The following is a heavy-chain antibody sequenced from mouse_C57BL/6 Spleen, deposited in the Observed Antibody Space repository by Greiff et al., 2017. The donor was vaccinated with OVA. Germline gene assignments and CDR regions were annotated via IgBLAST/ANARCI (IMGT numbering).Heavy chain of an antibody. CDR2: IYPGNSDT. Sequence: EVQLQQSGTVLARPGASVKMSCKTSGYTFTSYWMHWVKQRPGQGLEWIGAIYPGNSDTSYNQKFKGKAKLTAVTSASTAYMELSSLTNEDSAVYYCTRSISYDYDGRYFDYWGQGTTLTVSS. CDR1: GYTFTSYW. D-gene: IGHD2-4*01. V-gene: IGHV1-5*01. J-gene: IGHJ2*01. CDR3: TRSISYDYDGRYFDY.